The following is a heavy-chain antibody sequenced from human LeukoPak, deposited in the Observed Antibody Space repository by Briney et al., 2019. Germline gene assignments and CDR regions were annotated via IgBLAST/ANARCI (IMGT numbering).Heavy chain of an antibody. CDR1: EFTFSSQG. D-gene: IGHD3-10*01. CDR3: AKDDSALWFGELSHYFNW. CDR2: ISGRGDST. Sequence: GGSLSFSGVASEFTFSSQGMNWLPKAPGKGLKWVSGISGRGDSTSYADSVKGRFIISRDISKNTLYLQMNSLRVDDTAVYYCAKDDSALWFGELSHYFNWWGQGTLVTVSS. V-gene: IGHV3-23*01. J-gene: IGHJ4*02.